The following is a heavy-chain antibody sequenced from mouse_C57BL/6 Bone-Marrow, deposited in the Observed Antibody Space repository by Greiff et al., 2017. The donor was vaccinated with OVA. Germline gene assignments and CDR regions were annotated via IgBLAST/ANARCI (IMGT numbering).Heavy chain of an antibody. CDR2: ISSGSSTI. Sequence: DVQLVESGGGLVKPGGSLKLSCAASGFTFSDYGMHWVRQAPEKGLEWVAYISSGSSTIYYADTVKGRFTISRDNAKNTLFLQMTSLRSEDTAMYYCARPYGNSQAWFAYWGQGTLVTVSA. V-gene: IGHV5-17*01. CDR1: GFTFSDYG. CDR3: ARPYGNSQAWFAY. J-gene: IGHJ3*01. D-gene: IGHD2-1*01.